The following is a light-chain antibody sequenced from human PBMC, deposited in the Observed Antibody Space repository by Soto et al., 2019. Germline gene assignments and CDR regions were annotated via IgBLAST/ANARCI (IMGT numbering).Light chain of an antibody. J-gene: IGKJ5*01. CDR1: QSLIYSDGGTF. CDR3: MQGTHWPIT. CDR2: RVS. Sequence: DVVMTQSPLSLPVTLGQPASISCTSSQSLIYSDGGTFLSWFQQRPGHSPRRLIYRVSNRDSGVPDRFSGSASGTNFTLKISRVEAEDAGLYYCMQGTHWPITFGQGTRLEIK. V-gene: IGKV2-30*01.